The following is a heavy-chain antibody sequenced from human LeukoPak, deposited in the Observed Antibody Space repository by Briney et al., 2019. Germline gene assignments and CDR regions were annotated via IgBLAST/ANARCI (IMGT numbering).Heavy chain of an antibody. CDR2: INHSGST. J-gene: IGHJ5*02. CDR3: ARHPFQYPFDH. Sequence: SETLSLTCAVYGGSFSGYYWSWIRQPPGKGLEWIGEINHSGSTNYNPSLKSRVTISVDTSKNQFSLKLSSVTAADTAVYYRARHPFQYPFDHWGQGAVVSVSS. V-gene: IGHV4-34*01. D-gene: IGHD2/OR15-2a*01. CDR1: GGSFSGYY.